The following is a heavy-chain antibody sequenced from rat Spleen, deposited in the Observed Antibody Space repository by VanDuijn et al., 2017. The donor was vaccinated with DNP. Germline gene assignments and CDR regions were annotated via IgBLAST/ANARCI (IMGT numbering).Heavy chain of an antibody. Sequence: EVQLVESGGGPVQPGRSLKLSCVASGFIFSNYWMTWIRQAPGKGLEWVATITSGGSNTYYPDSVKGRFTISRDNAKSTLYLQMDSLRSEDTATYYCAKDLTVVTDYWGQGVMVTVSS. CDR3: AKDLTVVTDY. J-gene: IGHJ2*01. V-gene: IGHV5-31*01. CDR1: GFIFSNYW. CDR2: ITSGGSNT. D-gene: IGHD1-1*01.